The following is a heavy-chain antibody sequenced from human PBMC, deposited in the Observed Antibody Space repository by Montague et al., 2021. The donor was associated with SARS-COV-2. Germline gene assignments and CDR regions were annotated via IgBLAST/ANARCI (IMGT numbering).Heavy chain of an antibody. CDR2: INHSGST. D-gene: IGHD2-2*01. V-gene: IGHV4-34*01. Sequence: SETLSLTCAVYGGSFSGYYWSWIRQPPGKGLEWIGEINHSGSTXXXPSXXXRVTISVDTSKNQFSLKLSSVTAADTAVYFCASGFRSVVPAVLGVAFYYYFGMDVWGQGTTVTVSS. CDR3: ASGFRSVVPAVLGVAFYYYFGMDV. J-gene: IGHJ6*02. CDR1: GGSFSGYY.